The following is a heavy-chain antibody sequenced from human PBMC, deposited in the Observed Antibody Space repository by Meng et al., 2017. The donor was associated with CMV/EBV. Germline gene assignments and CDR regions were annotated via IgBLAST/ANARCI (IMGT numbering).Heavy chain of an antibody. CDR2: INHSGST. V-gene: IGHV4-34*01. Sequence: GSLRLSCAVYGGSFSGYYWSWIRQPPGKGLEWIGEINHSGSTNYNPSLKSRVTISVDTSKNQFSLKLSSVTAADTAVYYCARGLREFYYYYGMDVWGQGTTVTSP. D-gene: IGHD3-10*01. J-gene: IGHJ6*02. CDR3: ARGLREFYYYYGMDV. CDR1: GGSFSGYY.